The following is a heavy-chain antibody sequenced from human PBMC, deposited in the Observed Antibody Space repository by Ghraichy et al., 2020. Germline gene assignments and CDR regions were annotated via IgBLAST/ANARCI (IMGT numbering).Heavy chain of an antibody. D-gene: IGHD3-10*01. V-gene: IGHV3-53*01. CDR3: AIELWFGELTDYYYYYGMDV. CDR2: IYSGGST. Sequence: GGSLRLSCAASGFTVSSNYMSWVRQAPGKGLEWVSVIYSGGSTYYADSVKGRFTISRDNSKNTLYLQMNSLRAEYTAVYYCAIELWFGELTDYYYYYGMDVWRQGTT. CDR1: GFTVSSNY. J-gene: IGHJ6*02.